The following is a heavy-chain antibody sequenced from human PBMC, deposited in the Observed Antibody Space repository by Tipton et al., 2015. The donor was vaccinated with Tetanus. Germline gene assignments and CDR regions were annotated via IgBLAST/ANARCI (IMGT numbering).Heavy chain of an antibody. CDR3: ARDRAVPVQAYGTDV. CDR2: ISPFTGDT. D-gene: IGHD6-19*01. V-gene: IGHV1-18*01. CDR1: GYTFTHYG. J-gene: IGHJ6*02. Sequence: QLVQSGAEVKKPGASVKVSCKASGYTFTHYGISWARQAPGQGLEWVGWISPFTGDTEYAQNLQDRLILTTDTSTATAYVEVRSLTSDDTAVYYCARDRAVPVQAYGTDVWGQGTSVTVSS.